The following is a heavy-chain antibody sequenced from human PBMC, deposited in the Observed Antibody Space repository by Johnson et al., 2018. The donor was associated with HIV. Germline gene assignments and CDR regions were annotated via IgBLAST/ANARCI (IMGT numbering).Heavy chain of an antibody. CDR1: GFTFSSYA. J-gene: IGHJ3*02. CDR3: AFEMASGGAFDI. CDR2: ISGGGGRT. V-gene: IGHV3-23*04. Sequence: VQLVESGGGLVQPGGPLRLSCAASGFTFSSYAMSWVRQAPGKGLEWVSGISGGGGRTYYADSVKGRFTISRDNSKNTLYLQMNSLRAEDTAVYNGAFEMASGGAFDIWGQGTMVTVSS. D-gene: IGHD1-26*01.